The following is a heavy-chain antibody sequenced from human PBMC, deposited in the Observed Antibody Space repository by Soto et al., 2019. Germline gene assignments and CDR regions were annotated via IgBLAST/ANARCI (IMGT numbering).Heavy chain of an antibody. CDR3: ARDGAALSAFDI. D-gene: IGHD6-6*01. V-gene: IGHV1-69*01. J-gene: IGHJ3*02. Sequence: VQLVQSGAEVKKPGSSVKISYKASGGTFSSYAISWVRQAPGQGLEWMGGIIPIFGTTNYAQKFQGRVTITADESTSAAYMELSSLRSADTAVYYCARDGAALSAFDIWGQGTMVTVSS. CDR2: IIPIFGTT. CDR1: GGTFSSYA.